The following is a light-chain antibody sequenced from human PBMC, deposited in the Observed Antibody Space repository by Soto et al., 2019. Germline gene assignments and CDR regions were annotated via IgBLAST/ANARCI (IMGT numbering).Light chain of an antibody. CDR3: QQYKDYVYT. CDR1: QTVERW. V-gene: IGKV1-5*01. Sequence: DSQMTKSPSTLSESIGDRVIITCRASQTVERWMAWYQQKPGKAPKLLISDVSTLERGVPSRFSGSGSATEFTLTISGLQPDDFATYYCQQYKDYVYTFGQGTKVDVK. CDR2: DVS. J-gene: IGKJ2*01.